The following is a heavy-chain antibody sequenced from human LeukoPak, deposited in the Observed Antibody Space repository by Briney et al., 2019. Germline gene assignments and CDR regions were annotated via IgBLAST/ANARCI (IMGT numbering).Heavy chain of an antibody. CDR1: GGSFSGYY. Sequence: KSSETLSLTCAVYGGSFSGYYWSWIRQPPGKGLEWIGEINHSGSANYNPSLKSRVTISVDTSKNQFSLKLSSVTAADTAVYYCARRWAGSSWDFDYWGQGTLVTVSS. CDR3: ARRWAGSSWDFDY. V-gene: IGHV4-34*01. J-gene: IGHJ4*02. CDR2: INHSGSA. D-gene: IGHD6-13*01.